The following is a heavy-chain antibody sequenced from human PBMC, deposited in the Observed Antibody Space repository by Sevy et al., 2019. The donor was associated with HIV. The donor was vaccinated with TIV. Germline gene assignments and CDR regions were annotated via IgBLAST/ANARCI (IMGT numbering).Heavy chain of an antibody. V-gene: IGHV5-51*01. D-gene: IGHD6-6*01. CDR1: GYTFTSYW. CDR3: ARGSGISSEGVIYHYYYGMDV. CDR2: IYPSDSDT. Sequence: GESLKISCKGSGYTFTSYWIGWVRQMPGKGLESMGIIYPSDSDTRYSPSFQGQVTISADKSISTAYLQWSSLRASDSAMYYCARGSGISSEGVIYHYYYGMDVWGQGTTVTVSS. J-gene: IGHJ6*02.